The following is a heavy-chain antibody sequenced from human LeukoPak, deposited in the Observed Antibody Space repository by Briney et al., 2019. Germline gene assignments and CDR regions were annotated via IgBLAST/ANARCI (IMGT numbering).Heavy chain of an antibody. J-gene: IGHJ1*01. V-gene: IGHV4-31*03. D-gene: IGHD3-16*01. CDR2: IYYTGST. CDR3: ARGPPFAS. CDR1: GSAINGEDFY. Sequence: SQPLTLPCTGWGSAINGEDFYWNWLRNHQGKGLEWIGYIYYTGSTYYNSSLKSRVTISIDTSKNQFSLNLSSVTAADTAVYYCARGPPFASWGQGTLVTVSS.